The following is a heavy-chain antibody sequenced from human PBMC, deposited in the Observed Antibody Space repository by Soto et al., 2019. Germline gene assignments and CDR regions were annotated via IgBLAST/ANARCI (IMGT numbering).Heavy chain of an antibody. J-gene: IGHJ4*02. CDR1: GYSFTNYG. D-gene: IGHD1-1*01. V-gene: IGHV1-18*01. Sequence: QVQLVQSGAEVKKPGASVKVSCKASGYSFTNYGFSWVRQAPGQGLEWMGWINGYNGNTNYAPKLQGRFTMTTDTSTSTAYMELGSLTSDDRAVYFCAASTATSSLWGQGTLVTVSS. CDR3: AASTATSSL. CDR2: INGYNGNT.